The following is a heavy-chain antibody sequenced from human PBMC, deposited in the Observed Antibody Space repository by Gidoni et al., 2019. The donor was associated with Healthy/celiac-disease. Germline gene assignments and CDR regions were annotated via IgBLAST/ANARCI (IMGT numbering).Heavy chain of an antibody. CDR1: GFTFDDYA. D-gene: IGHD3-3*01. Sequence: EVQLVESGGGLVQPGRSLRLSCAASGFTFDDYAMHWVRQAPGKGLEWVSGISWNSGSIGYADSVKGRFTISRDNAKNSLYLQMNSLRAEDTALYYCAKGVTIFGVVKGGMDVWGQGTTVTVSS. V-gene: IGHV3-9*01. CDR2: ISWNSGSI. CDR3: AKGVTIFGVVKGGMDV. J-gene: IGHJ6*02.